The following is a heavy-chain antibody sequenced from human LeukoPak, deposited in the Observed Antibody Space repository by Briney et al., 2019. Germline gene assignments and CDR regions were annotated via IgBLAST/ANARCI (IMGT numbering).Heavy chain of an antibody. Sequence: SETLSLTCSVSGGSISSYYWSWIRQPAGKGLEWIGRLYTSGSTSYNPSLKSRVTMSVDTSKNQFSLKLSSVTAADTAVYYCARNYCTNGVCYFNWFDPWGQGTLVTVSS. D-gene: IGHD2-8*01. V-gene: IGHV4-4*07. CDR1: GGSISSYY. CDR2: LYTSGST. J-gene: IGHJ5*02. CDR3: ARNYCTNGVCYFNWFDP.